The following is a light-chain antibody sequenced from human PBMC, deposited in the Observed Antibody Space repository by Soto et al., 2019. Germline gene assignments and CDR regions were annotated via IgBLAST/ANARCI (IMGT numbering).Light chain of an antibody. V-gene: IGKV1-39*01. J-gene: IGKJ3*01. CDR3: LQSSSTPPFT. Sequence: DIQMTQSPSSLSASVGDRVTMTCRASQPISIYLNWYQQKPGRAPKILIYAASRLRSGVPSRFSADGSWTDFTLTISSLQPEDFATSSCLQSSSTPPFTFGPGTKVDLK. CDR1: QPISIY. CDR2: AAS.